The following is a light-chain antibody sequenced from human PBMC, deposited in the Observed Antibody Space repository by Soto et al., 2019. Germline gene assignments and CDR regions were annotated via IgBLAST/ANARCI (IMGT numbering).Light chain of an antibody. CDR1: SSDVGDNKY. CDR2: EIS. V-gene: IGLV2-8*01. CDR3: SSYAGSNNFRV. Sequence: QSALTQPPSASGSPGQSVTISCTGTSSDVGDNKYVSWYQQQPGKAPKVIIYEISERPSGVPDRFSGSKSGNTASLTVSGLRAKDEADYYCSSYAGSNNFRVFGGGTKLTVL. J-gene: IGLJ2*01.